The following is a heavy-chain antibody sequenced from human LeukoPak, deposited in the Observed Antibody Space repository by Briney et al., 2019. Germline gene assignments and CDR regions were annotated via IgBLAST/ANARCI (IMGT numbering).Heavy chain of an antibody. CDR2: ISYDGSNK. J-gene: IGHJ4*02. CDR3: ASADCGGDRQIGY. D-gene: IGHD2-21*02. CDR1: GFTFSSYA. Sequence: GGSLRLSCAASGFTFSSYAMHWVRQAPGKGLEWVAVISYDGSNKYYADSVKGRFTISRDNSRNTLYLQMNSLRADDTAVYYCASADCGGDRQIGYWGQGTLVTVSS. V-gene: IGHV3-30*04.